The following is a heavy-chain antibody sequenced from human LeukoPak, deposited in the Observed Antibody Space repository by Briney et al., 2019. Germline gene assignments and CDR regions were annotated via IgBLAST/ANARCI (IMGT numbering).Heavy chain of an antibody. CDR3: ARETSGSRPDY. D-gene: IGHD1-26*01. Sequence: PGGSLRLSCAASGFSFRSYNTNWVRQAPGKGLEWVSCISSSSSYMYYAESVKGRFTISRDNAKSSLYLQMNSLRAEDTAMYYCARETSGSRPDYWGQGTLVTVSS. CDR1: GFSFRSYN. CDR2: ISSSSSYM. J-gene: IGHJ4*02. V-gene: IGHV3-21*01.